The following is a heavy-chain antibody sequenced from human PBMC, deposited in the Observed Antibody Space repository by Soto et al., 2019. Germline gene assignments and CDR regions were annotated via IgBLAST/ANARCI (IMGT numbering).Heavy chain of an antibody. CDR1: GFTFSSYA. CDR2: ISYDGSNK. V-gene: IGHV3-30-3*01. Sequence: QVQLVESGGGVVQPGRSLRLSCAASGFTFSSYAMHWVRQAPGKGLEWVAVISYDGSNKYYADSVKGRFTISRDNSKNTLYLQMNSLRAEDTAVYYCARDRLGIAAAGAFAYWCQGTLVTVSS. D-gene: IGHD6-13*01. CDR3: ARDRLGIAAAGAFAY. J-gene: IGHJ4*02.